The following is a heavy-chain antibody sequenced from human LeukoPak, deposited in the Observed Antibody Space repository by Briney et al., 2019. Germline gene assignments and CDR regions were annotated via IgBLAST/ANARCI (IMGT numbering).Heavy chain of an antibody. J-gene: IGHJ4*02. Sequence: GESLKISCKGSGYSFTSYWIGWVRQMPGKGLEWMGIIYPGDPDTRYSPSFQGQVTISADKSISTAYLQWSSLKASDTAMYYCARQNTYYDILTGSLNYFDYWGQGTLVTVSS. CDR2: IYPGDPDT. D-gene: IGHD3-9*01. CDR3: ARQNTYYDILTGSLNYFDY. V-gene: IGHV5-51*01. CDR1: GYSFTSYW.